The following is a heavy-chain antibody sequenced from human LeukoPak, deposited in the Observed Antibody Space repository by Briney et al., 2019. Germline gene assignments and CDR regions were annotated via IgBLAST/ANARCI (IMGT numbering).Heavy chain of an antibody. V-gene: IGHV3-48*02. Sequence: GGSLRLSCAASGFTLSSYSMNWVRQAPGKGLEWISYIDSDTYGNTIYYPHTVKGRFTISRDNAKNSLYLQMDSLRDEDTAVYYCARDEGVPENWRFDYWGQGTLVTVSS. J-gene: IGHJ4*02. D-gene: IGHD1-1*01. CDR2: IDSDTYGNTI. CDR3: ARDEGVPENWRFDY. CDR1: GFTLSSYS.